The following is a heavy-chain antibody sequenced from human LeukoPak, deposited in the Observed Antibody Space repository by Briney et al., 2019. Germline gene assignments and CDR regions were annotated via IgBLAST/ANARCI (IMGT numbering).Heavy chain of an antibody. J-gene: IGHJ4*02. CDR2: ISSGSSYI. Sequence: PGGSLRLSCAASGFTFSSNTMNWVRQAPGRGLEWVSSISSGSSYIFYADSVKGRFTISRDNAKNSLYLQMDSLRAEDTAVYYCATQAVATYSFDYWGQGTLVTVSS. V-gene: IGHV3-21*04. CDR3: ATQAVATYSFDY. D-gene: IGHD6-19*01. CDR1: GFTFSSNT.